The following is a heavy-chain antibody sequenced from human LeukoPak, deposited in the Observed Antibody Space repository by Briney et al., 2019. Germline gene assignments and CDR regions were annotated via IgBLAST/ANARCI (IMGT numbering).Heavy chain of an antibody. J-gene: IGHJ4*02. Sequence: SSETLSLTCTVSGGSISSYYWSWIRQPPGKGLKWIGYIYYSGSTNYNPSLKSRVTISVDTSKNQFSLKLSSVTAADTAVYYCARSQGIGYFDYWGQGTLVTVSS. CDR3: ARSQGIGYFDY. CDR1: GGSISSYY. V-gene: IGHV4-59*01. CDR2: IYYSGST. D-gene: IGHD2-21*01.